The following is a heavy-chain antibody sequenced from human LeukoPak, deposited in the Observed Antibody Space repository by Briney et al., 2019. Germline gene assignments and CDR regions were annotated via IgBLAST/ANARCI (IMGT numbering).Heavy chain of an antibody. CDR2: ISGSGGST. J-gene: IGHJ4*02. D-gene: IGHD6-19*01. Sequence: GGSLRLSCAASGFTFSSYAMSWVRQAPGKGLEWVSAISGSGGSTYYADSVKGRFTISRDNSKNTLYLRMNSLRAEDTAVYYCAEDPSGSGWYPGAYWGQGTLVTVSS. CDR3: AEDPSGSGWYPGAY. CDR1: GFTFSSYA. V-gene: IGHV3-23*01.